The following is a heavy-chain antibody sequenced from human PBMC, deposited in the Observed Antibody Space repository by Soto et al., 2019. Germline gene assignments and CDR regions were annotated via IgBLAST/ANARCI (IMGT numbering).Heavy chain of an antibody. J-gene: IGHJ3*02. Sequence: SETLSLTCTVSGGSISSYYWSWIRQPPGKGLEWIGYIYYSGSTNYNPSLKSRVTISVDTSKNQFSLKLSSVTAADTAVYYCARRTSGGSGTSAFDIWGQGTKVTVSS. CDR3: ARRTSGGSGTSAFDI. D-gene: IGHD2-15*01. CDR2: IYYSGST. CDR1: GGSISSYY. V-gene: IGHV4-59*01.